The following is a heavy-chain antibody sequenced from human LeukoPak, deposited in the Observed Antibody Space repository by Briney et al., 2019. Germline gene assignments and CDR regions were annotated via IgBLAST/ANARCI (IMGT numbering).Heavy chain of an antibody. V-gene: IGHV4-59*08. D-gene: IGHD3-3*01. CDR1: GGSISSYY. Sequence: SETLSLTCTVSGGSISSYYWSWVRQPPGKGMEGIGYIYYSGTTNYIPSLKIRVTISVDTSKNPFSLKLSSVTAADTAVYYCARHPFPKYDFWSGYSTAYYFDYWGQGTLVTVSS. CDR3: ARHPFPKYDFWSGYSTAYYFDY. J-gene: IGHJ4*02. CDR2: IYYSGTT.